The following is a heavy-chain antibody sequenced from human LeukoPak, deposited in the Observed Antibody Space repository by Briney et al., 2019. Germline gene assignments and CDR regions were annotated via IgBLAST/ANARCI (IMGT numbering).Heavy chain of an antibody. D-gene: IGHD5-18*01. CDR1: EFSVGSNY. J-gene: IGHJ5*02. Sequence: PGGSLRLSCAASEFSVGSNYMTWVRQAPGKGLEWVSLIYSGGSTYYADSVKGRFTISRDNSKNTLYLQMNSLRAEDTAVYYCARSIQLWSGFDPWGQGTLVTVSS. V-gene: IGHV3-66*01. CDR2: IYSGGST. CDR3: ARSIQLWSGFDP.